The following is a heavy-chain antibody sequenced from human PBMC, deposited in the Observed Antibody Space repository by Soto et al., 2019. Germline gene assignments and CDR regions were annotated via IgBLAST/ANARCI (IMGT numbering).Heavy chain of an antibody. J-gene: IGHJ4*02. Sequence: EVQLVESGGGLVQPGGSLRLSCAASGFTFSSYWMHWVRQVPGKGLVWVSRIYTDGSRADYADSVKGRFTISRDNAKNTAYLQVNSLGAEDTAVYYCARGARNYYYFDYWGQGTLVTVSS. CDR2: IYTDGSRA. CDR3: ARGARNYYYFDY. CDR1: GFTFSSYW. V-gene: IGHV3-74*01. D-gene: IGHD1-7*01.